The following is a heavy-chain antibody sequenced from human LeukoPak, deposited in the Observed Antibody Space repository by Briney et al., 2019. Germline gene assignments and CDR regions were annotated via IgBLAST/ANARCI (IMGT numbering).Heavy chain of an antibody. J-gene: IGHJ4*02. V-gene: IGHV3-21*05. CDR2: IRDTGTDM. Sequence: GGSLRLSCAASGFTFSTYNMNWVRQAPGKGLEWLSNIRDTGTDMYYADSVKGRFTISRDNAKNSLYLQMNSLRAEDTAVYYCARDLTTVTITFDYWGQGTLVTVSS. D-gene: IGHD4-17*01. CDR3: ARDLTTVTITFDY. CDR1: GFTFSTYN.